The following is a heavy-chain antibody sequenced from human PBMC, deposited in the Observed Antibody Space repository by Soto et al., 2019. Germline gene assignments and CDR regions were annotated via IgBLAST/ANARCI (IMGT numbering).Heavy chain of an antibody. CDR1: GFTFSSYA. CDR3: AKDGGYGSGSYYSDD. J-gene: IGHJ4*02. D-gene: IGHD3-10*01. Sequence: EVQLLESGGGLVQPGGSLRLSCAASGFTFSSYAMSWVRQAPGKGLEWVSTTSGSGGSTYYADSVKGRFTISRDNSKNTIYLQMNSLRAEDMAVYYCAKDGGYGSGSYYSDDWGQGTLVTVSS. CDR2: TSGSGGST. V-gene: IGHV3-23*01.